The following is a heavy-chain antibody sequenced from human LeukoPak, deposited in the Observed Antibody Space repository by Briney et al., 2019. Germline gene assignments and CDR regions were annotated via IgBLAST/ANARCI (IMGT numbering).Heavy chain of an antibody. V-gene: IGHV3-43*01. CDR2: ISWDGVST. J-gene: IGHJ4*02. CDR1: GFTFDDYT. CDR3: AKDGKGSSGYYYADY. Sequence: QPGGSLRLSCAASGFTFDDYTMHLVRQAPGKGLEWVSLISWDGVSTYYAGSVKGRFTISRDNRKNSLSLQMNSLRTEDTALYYCAKDGKGSSGYYYADYWGQGTLVTVSS. D-gene: IGHD3-22*01.